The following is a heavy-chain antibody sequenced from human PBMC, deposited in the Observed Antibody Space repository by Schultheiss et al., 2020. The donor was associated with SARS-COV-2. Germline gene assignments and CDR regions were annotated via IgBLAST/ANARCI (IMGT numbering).Heavy chain of an antibody. Sequence: GGSLRLSCAASGFTFSSYAMSWVRQAPGKGLEWVSAISGSGGSTYYADSVKGRFTISRDNSKNTLYLQMNSLRAEDTAVYYCAKDLSITMVRGVILPFDYWGQGTLVTVSS. V-gene: IGHV3-23*01. CDR2: ISGSGGST. CDR3: AKDLSITMVRGVILPFDY. CDR1: GFTFSSYA. J-gene: IGHJ4*02. D-gene: IGHD3-10*01.